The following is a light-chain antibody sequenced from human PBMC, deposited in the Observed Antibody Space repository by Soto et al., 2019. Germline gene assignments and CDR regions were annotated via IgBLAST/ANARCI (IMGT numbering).Light chain of an antibody. V-gene: IGKV1-5*03. CDR1: QSISSW. CDR3: QQYNSYSPEWT. J-gene: IGKJ1*01. Sequence: DIQMTQSPSTLSASVGDRVTITCRASQSISSWLAWYQQKPGKAPKLLIYKASSLESGVPSRFSGSGSGTEFTLPISSLQPDDFATYYCQQYNSYSPEWTFGQGTKVEIK. CDR2: KAS.